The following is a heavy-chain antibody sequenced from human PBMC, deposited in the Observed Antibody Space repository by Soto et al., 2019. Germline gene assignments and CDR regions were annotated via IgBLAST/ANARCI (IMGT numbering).Heavy chain of an antibody. CDR3: ARVPSDYDSSGYYYERYYFDY. V-gene: IGHV1-69*13. CDR1: GGTFSSYA. CDR2: IIPIFGTA. J-gene: IGHJ4*02. Sequence: WASVKVSCKASGGTFSSYAISWVRQAPGQGLEWMGGIIPIFGTANYAQKFQGRVTITADESTSTAYMELSSLRSEDTAVYYCARVPSDYDSSGYYYERYYFDYWGQGTLVTVSS. D-gene: IGHD3-22*01.